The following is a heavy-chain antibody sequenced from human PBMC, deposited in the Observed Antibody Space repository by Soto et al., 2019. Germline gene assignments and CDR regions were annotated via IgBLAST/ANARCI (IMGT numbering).Heavy chain of an antibody. CDR1: GFTFSVYG. J-gene: IGHJ6*02. V-gene: IGHV3-30*18. CDR3: AKDGSHLAVAGTSPTSYFYGLAV. CDR2: VSYDGSIK. D-gene: IGHD6-19*01. Sequence: QVQLVESEGGVVQPGRSLRLSCAASGFTFSVYGMHWVRQAPGKGLEWVALVSYDGSIKYYADSVKGRFTISRDNSKNTLYLQMNSLRVEDTAVYYCAKDGSHLAVAGTSPTSYFYGLAVWGQGTTVTVSS.